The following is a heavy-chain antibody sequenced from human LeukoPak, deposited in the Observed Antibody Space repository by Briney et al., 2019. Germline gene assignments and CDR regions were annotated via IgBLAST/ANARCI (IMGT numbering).Heavy chain of an antibody. J-gene: IGHJ4*02. CDR3: ARVDSSGYNFDY. V-gene: IGHV3-48*03. CDR1: GFTFSSYA. CDR2: ISSSGSTI. D-gene: IGHD3-22*01. Sequence: PGGSLRLSCAASGFTFSSYAMNWVRQAPGKGLEWVSYISSSGSTIYYADSVKGRFTISRDNAKNSLYLRMNSLRAEDTAVYYCARVDSSGYNFDYWGQGTLVTVSS.